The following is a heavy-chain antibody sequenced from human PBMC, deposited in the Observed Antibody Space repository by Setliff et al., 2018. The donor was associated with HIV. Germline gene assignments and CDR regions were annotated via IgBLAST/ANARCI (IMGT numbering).Heavy chain of an antibody. V-gene: IGHV3-33*08. D-gene: IGHD1-26*01. CDR2: IWNDGSNK. CDR1: GFTFSNYG. CDR3: AGEVGASRLVS. Sequence: SGGSLRLSCAASGFTFSNYGMHWVRQAPGKGLEWVAVIWNDGSNKYYADSVKGRFTPSRDNFRNTLYLQMNSLRPEDTAVYYCAGEVGASRLVSWGQGTLVTVSS. J-gene: IGHJ4*02.